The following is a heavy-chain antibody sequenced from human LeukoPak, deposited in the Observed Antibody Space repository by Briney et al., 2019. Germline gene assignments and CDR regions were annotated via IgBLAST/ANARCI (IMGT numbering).Heavy chain of an antibody. CDR1: GFTFSSYS. Sequence: GGSLRLSCAASGFTFSSYSMNWVRHAPAKGLEGVSSISSSSSYIYYADSVKGRFTISRDNAKNSLYLHMNNLGAKDTSADDSAGYYYSSSNYDAWFNDCGRKSMVTVSS. V-gene: IGHV3-21*01. J-gene: IGHJ4*02. D-gene: IGHD2-2*01. CDR3: AGYYYSSSNYDAWFND. CDR2: ISSSSSYI.